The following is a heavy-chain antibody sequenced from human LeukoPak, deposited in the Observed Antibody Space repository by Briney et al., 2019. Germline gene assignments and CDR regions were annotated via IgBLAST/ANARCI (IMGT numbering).Heavy chain of an antibody. CDR2: INPNSGGT. CDR3: ARARWQLVPYFDS. D-gene: IGHD6-6*01. J-gene: IGHJ4*02. Sequence: ASVKVSCMASGYTFTDYYMHWVRQAPGQGVEWMGWINPNSGGTNFAQKFQGRVAMTRDTSISTAYMELGSLRSDDTAVYYCARARWQLVPYFDSWGQGTLVTVSS. V-gene: IGHV1-2*02. CDR1: GYTFTDYY.